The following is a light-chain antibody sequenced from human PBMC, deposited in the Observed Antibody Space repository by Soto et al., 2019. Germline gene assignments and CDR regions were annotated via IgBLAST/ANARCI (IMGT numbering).Light chain of an antibody. Sequence: EIVLTQSPGTLSVSPGERATLSCRASQRVSSAYLAWYQQKPGQAPRLLIYGASNRATGIPDRFSGSEAGTDFILTIDRLETEDVAVYYCQQYGSSQFTFGPGTKVDFK. CDR1: QRVSSAY. CDR3: QQYGSSQFT. J-gene: IGKJ3*01. V-gene: IGKV3-20*01. CDR2: GAS.